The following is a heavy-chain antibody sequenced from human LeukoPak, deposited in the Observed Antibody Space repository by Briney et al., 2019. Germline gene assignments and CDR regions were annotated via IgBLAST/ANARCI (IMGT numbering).Heavy chain of an antibody. CDR1: GRSFSGYY. J-gene: IGHJ3*02. CDR2: IYTSGST. Sequence: SETLSLTCAVYGRSFSGYYWSWIRQPAGKGLEWIGRIYTSGSTNYNPSLKSRVTMSVDTSKNQFSLKLSSVTAADTAVYYCARSHYDILTGYSYDAFDIWGQGTMVTVSS. V-gene: IGHV4-59*10. CDR3: ARSHYDILTGYSYDAFDI. D-gene: IGHD3-9*01.